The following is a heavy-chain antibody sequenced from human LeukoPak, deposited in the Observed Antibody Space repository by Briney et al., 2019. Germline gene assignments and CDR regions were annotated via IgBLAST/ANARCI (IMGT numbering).Heavy chain of an antibody. CDR2: ISLDGSNK. Sequence: GGSLRLSCAASGLIFSNYGMHWVRQAPGKGLEWVAVISLDGSNKYYADSVKGRFTISRDNSKNTLYLQMKSLRAEDTAVYYCAKDLSRFYYYGVDVWGQGTTVTVSS. CDR3: AKDLSRFYYYGVDV. V-gene: IGHV3-30*18. J-gene: IGHJ6*02. CDR1: GLIFSNYG.